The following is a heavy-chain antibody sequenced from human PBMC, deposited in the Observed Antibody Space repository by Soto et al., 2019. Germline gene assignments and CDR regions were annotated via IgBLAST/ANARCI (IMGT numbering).Heavy chain of an antibody. CDR2: IIPILGIA. CDR3: ARDGSGGDHYFDY. J-gene: IGHJ4*02. V-gene: IGHV1-69*08. CDR1: GGTFSSYT. Sequence: QVQLVQSGAEVKKPGSSVKVSCKASGGTFSSYTISWVRQAPGQGLEWMGRIIPILGIANYAQKFQGRVTITADKSTSTAYMELSSLRSEDTAVYYCARDGSGGDHYFDYWGQGTLVTVSS. D-gene: IGHD2-21*02.